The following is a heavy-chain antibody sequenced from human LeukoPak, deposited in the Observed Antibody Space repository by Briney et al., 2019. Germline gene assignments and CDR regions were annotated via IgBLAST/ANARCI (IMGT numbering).Heavy chain of an antibody. Sequence: PGGSLRLSCAASGFTFSSYAMNWVRQAPGKGLEWVSSISSSSYIYCADSVKGRFTISRDNAKNSLYLQMNSLRAEDTAVYYCARAWRDPYYGSAEFFFDFWGQGTLVTVSS. CDR3: ARAWRDPYYGSAEFFFDF. V-gene: IGHV3-21*01. CDR1: GFTFSSYA. J-gene: IGHJ4*02. CDR2: ISSSSYI. D-gene: IGHD3-10*01.